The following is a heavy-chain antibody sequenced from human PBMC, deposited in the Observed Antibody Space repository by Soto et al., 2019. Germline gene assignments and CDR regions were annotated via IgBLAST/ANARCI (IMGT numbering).Heavy chain of an antibody. CDR3: AKDRGLAESGRWSHYYYGMDV. CDR2: ISSDGSSK. D-gene: IGHD1-26*01. Sequence: GGSLRLSCAASGFTFNIYGMHWVRQAPGQGLEWVAVISSDGSSKYYGDSVRGRFTISRDNSKNTLFLEMNSLRSEDTAVYYCAKDRGLAESGRWSHYYYGMDVWGQGTTVTVSS. V-gene: IGHV3-30*18. J-gene: IGHJ6*02. CDR1: GFTFNIYG.